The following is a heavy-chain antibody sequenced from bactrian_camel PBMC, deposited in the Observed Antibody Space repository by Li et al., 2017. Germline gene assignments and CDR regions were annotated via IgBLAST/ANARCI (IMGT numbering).Heavy chain of an antibody. CDR2: INFGGGTT. Sequence: VQLVESGGGLVQPGGSLRLSCAASGFTFSSYAMNWVRQAAGKGLEWVSAINFGGGTTYYADSVKGRFTISHDNAKNSVDQQMNSLKPDDTAVYYCAATGQMLSVAGCRTQGTQVTVS. CDR1: GFTFSSYA. J-gene: IGHJ4*01. D-gene: IGHD1*01. V-gene: IGHV3S40*01.